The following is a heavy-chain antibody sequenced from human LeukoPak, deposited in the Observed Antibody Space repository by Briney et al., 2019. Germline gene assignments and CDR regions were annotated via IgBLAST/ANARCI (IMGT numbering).Heavy chain of an antibody. J-gene: IGHJ5*02. V-gene: IGHV4-59*13. CDR1: GGPITNFY. Sequence: SETLSLTCTVYGGPITNFYWGWIRQPPGTGLEWIGYILYTGITSYNPSLNSRLTMSVDTSINQFSLSLSSVTAADTATYYCVRYLSSRLDLWGQGIPVTVSS. CDR3: VRYLSSRLDL. CDR2: ILYTGIT. D-gene: IGHD2-2*01.